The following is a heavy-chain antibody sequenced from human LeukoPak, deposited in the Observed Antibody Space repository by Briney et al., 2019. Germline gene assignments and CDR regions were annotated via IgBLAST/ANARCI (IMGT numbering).Heavy chain of an antibody. CDR3: ARLRGFDY. V-gene: IGHV3-7*01. J-gene: IGHJ4*02. D-gene: IGHD3-16*01. Sequence: GGSLRLSCAASGFTFSYYWMSWVRQAPGKGLEWVANIKQDGSETYYVDSVKGRFTISRDNAKNSLYLQMNSLRVEDTAVYYCARLRGFDYWGQGTLVTVSS. CDR2: IKQDGSET. CDR1: GFTFSYYW.